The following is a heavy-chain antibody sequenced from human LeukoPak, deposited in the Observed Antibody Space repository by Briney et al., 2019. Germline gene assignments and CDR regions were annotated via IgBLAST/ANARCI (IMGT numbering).Heavy chain of an antibody. CDR3: ARDPPLRFLEWLSPSGMDV. CDR2: ISSSSSTI. CDR1: GFTFSSYS. Sequence: GGSLRLSCAASGFTFSSYSMNWVRQAPGKGLEWVSYISSSSSTIYYADSVKGRFTISRGNAKNSLYLQMNSLRAEDTAVYYCARDPPLRFLEWLSPSGMDVWGQGTTVTVSS. V-gene: IGHV3-48*01. J-gene: IGHJ6*02. D-gene: IGHD3-3*01.